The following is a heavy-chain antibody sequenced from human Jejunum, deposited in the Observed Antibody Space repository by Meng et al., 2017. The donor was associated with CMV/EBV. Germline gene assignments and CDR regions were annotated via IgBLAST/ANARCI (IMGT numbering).Heavy chain of an antibody. V-gene: IGHV3-53*01. Sequence: SGLSVRNSYMNWVRQAPGKGLEWVSVIYSSGRTFYADSVKGRFTVSRDSSQNTVFLQMNNLRGEDTAIYYCARPSTPSYYYGMDVWGQGTTVTVSS. CDR1: GLSVRNSY. CDR2: IYSSGRT. J-gene: IGHJ6*02. CDR3: ARPSTPSYYYGMDV. D-gene: IGHD2/OR15-2a*01.